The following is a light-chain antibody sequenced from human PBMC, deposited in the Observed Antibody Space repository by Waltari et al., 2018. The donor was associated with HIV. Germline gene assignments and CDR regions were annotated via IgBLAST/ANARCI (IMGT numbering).Light chain of an antibody. CDR3: NSYAGSHNWV. V-gene: IGLV2-8*01. CDR2: EVS. CDR1: SSDVGGYNY. Sequence: QSALTQPPSASGSPGQSVTISCTGTSSDVGGYNYVSWYQQHPGKAPKLMIYEVSKLPPGVPDRFSGSKSGNTASLTVSGLQAEDEAYYYCNSYAGSHNWVFGGGTKLTVL. J-gene: IGLJ3*02.